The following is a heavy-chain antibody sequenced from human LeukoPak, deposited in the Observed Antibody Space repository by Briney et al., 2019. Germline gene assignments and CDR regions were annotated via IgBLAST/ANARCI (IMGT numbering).Heavy chain of an antibody. Sequence: PGGSLRLSCAASGFAFSRYWMHWVRQAPGKGLVWVSRINSDGRSAVYADSVKGRFTISRDNAKNTLYLQMNSLRGDDTAVYYCAKDVGKWESLHFFDYWGQGTLVTVYS. CDR2: INSDGRSA. CDR3: AKDVGKWESLHFFDY. J-gene: IGHJ4*02. V-gene: IGHV3-74*01. CDR1: GFAFSRYW. D-gene: IGHD1-26*01.